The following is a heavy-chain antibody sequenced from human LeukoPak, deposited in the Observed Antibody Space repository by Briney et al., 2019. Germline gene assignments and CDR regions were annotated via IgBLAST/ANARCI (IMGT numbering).Heavy chain of an antibody. CDR3: TTDLGIVVVVPIGDNDY. CDR1: GFTFSNAW. Sequence: GGSLRLSCAASGFTFSNAWMSWVRQAPGKGLEWVGRIKSKTDGGTTDYAAPVKGRFTISRDDSKNTLYLQMNSLKTEDTAVYYCTTDLGIVVVVPIGDNDYWGQGTLVTVSS. J-gene: IGHJ4*02. D-gene: IGHD2-15*01. CDR2: IKSKTDGGTT. V-gene: IGHV3-15*01.